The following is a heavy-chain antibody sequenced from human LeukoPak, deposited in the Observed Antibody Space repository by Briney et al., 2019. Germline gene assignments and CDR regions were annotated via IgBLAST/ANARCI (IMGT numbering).Heavy chain of an antibody. Sequence: SETLSLTCTVSGGSISSGSYYWSWIRQPAGKGLEWIGRIYTSGSTNYNPSLKSRVTISVDTSKNQFSLKLSSVTAADTAVYYCARDLITMVRDDALDIWGQGTMVTVSS. CDR3: ARDLITMVRDDALDI. J-gene: IGHJ3*02. CDR2: IYTSGST. CDR1: GGSISSGSYY. D-gene: IGHD3-10*01. V-gene: IGHV4-61*02.